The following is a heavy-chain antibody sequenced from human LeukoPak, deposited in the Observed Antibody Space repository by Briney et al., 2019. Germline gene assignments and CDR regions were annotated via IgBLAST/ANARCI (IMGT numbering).Heavy chain of an antibody. CDR3: ARVPAAGTGPDY. J-gene: IGHJ4*02. V-gene: IGHV4-61*01. CDR2: ISDSGGS. CDR1: GGSVSSGSSY. Sequence: PSETLTLTCSVSGGSVSSGSSYWSWIRQPPGEGLEWIAYISDSGGSDYNPSLRGRVTISLDTSKNQFSLRLTSVTAADTAVYCCARVPAAGTGPDYWGQGTLVTVSS. D-gene: IGHD6-13*01.